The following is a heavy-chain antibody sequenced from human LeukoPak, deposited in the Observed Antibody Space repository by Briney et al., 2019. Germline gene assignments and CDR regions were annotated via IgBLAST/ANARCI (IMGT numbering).Heavy chain of an antibody. Sequence: SETLSLTCTVSGGSISSYYWSRIRQPPGKGLEWIGYVYYSGSTNYNPSLNSRVTISIDTSKNQFSLRLSSVTAADTAVYYCAKGGDYGSINWFDPWGQGTLVTVSS. CDR3: AKGGDYGSINWFDP. CDR2: VYYSGST. V-gene: IGHV4-59*01. D-gene: IGHD4-17*01. CDR1: GGSISSYY. J-gene: IGHJ5*02.